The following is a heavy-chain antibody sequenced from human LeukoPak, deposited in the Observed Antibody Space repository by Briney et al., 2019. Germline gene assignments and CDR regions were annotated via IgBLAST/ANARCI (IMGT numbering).Heavy chain of an antibody. Sequence: PSETLSLTCTVSGDITHYWGWIRQPPGKGLEYIGSIYFSGSVYYNPSLRSRVTISLDTSKKQLSLRLNSVTAADTAVYYCARADSSSWYPFDYWGQGTLVTVSS. CDR2: IYFSGSV. V-gene: IGHV4-39*01. J-gene: IGHJ4*02. D-gene: IGHD6-13*01. CDR3: ARADSSSWYPFDY. CDR1: GDITHY.